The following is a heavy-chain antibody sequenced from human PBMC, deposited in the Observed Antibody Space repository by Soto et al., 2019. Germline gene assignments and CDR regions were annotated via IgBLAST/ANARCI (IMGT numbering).Heavy chain of an antibody. V-gene: IGHV4-31*03. CDR3: ARVKGYYDSSGIDY. J-gene: IGHJ4*02. CDR1: GGSISSGGYY. Sequence: SETLSLICTVSGGSISSGGYYWSWIRQHPGKGLEWIGYIYYSGSTYYNPSLKSRVTTSVDTSKNQFSLKLSSVTAADTAVYYCARVKGYYDSSGIDYWGQGTLVTVSS. D-gene: IGHD3-22*01. CDR2: IYYSGST.